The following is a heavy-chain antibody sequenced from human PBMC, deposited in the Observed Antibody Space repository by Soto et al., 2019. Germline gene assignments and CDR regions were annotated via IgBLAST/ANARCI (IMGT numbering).Heavy chain of an antibody. CDR2: IYYSGST. V-gene: IGHV4-59*01. D-gene: IGHD3-10*01. CDR1: GGSISSYY. J-gene: IGHJ6*02. Sequence: SETLSLTCTVSGGSISSYYWSWIRQPPGKGLEWIGYIYYSGSTNYNPSLKSRVTISVDTSKNQFSLKLSSVTAADTAVYYCARDYSRVGWFGELFDYYGMDVWGQGTTVTVSS. CDR3: ARDYSRVGWFGELFDYYGMDV.